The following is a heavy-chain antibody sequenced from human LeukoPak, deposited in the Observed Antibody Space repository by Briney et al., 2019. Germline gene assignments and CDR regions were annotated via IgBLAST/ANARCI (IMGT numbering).Heavy chain of an antibody. CDR1: GYSFTSYW. D-gene: IGHD3-10*01. CDR3: ARPASDQHYYGSGSHGSYFDY. J-gene: IGHJ4*02. Sequence: GESLKISCKGSGYSFTSYWIGWVRQMPGKGLEWMGIIYPGDSDTRYSPSFQGQVTIPADKSISTAYLQWSSLKASDTAMYYCARPASDQHYYGSGSHGSYFDYWGQGTLVTVSS. CDR2: IYPGDSDT. V-gene: IGHV5-51*03.